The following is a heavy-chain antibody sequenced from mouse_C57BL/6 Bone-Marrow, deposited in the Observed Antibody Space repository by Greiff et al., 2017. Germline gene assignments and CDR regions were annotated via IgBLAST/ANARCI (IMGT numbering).Heavy chain of an antibody. CDR1: GYTFTSYW. J-gene: IGHJ2*01. Sequence: QVQLQQPGAELVKPGASVKLSCKASGYTFTSYWMHWVKQRPGQGLEWIGMIHPNSGSTNYNEKFKSKATLTVDKSSSTAYMQLSSLTSEDSAVYYFARSGVSAYYFDYWGQGTTLTVSS. V-gene: IGHV1-64*01. CDR3: ARSGVSAYYFDY. D-gene: IGHD3-1*01. CDR2: IHPNSGST.